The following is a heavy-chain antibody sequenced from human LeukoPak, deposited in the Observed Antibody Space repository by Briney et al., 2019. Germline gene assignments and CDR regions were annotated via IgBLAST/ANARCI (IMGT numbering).Heavy chain of an antibody. CDR2: IHHSGRS. D-gene: IGHD3-10*01. V-gene: IGHV4-31*03. Sequence: SSETLSLTCTVSADSLSSGGHYWAWIRQFPGKGLESIGFIHHSGRSRHNPSLKDRVAISVDTSRKQFTLKLSSVTAADTAMYYCARGGNRFGGFYFDYWGQGNQVIVSS. J-gene: IGHJ4*02. CDR3: ARGGNRFGGFYFDY. CDR1: ADSLSSGGHY.